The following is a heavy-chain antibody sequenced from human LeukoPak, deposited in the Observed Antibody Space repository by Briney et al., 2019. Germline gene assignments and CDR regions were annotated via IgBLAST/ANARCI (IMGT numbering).Heavy chain of an antibody. CDR2: ISSSGSTI. CDR1: GFTFSSYE. Sequence: QPGGSLRLSCAASGFTFSSYEMNWVRQAPGKGLEWVSYISSSGSTIYYADSVKGRFTISRDNAKNSLYLQMNSLRAEDTAVYYCAREPVYCGGDCYFDYWGQETLVTVSS. V-gene: IGHV3-48*03. D-gene: IGHD2-21*02. CDR3: AREPVYCGGDCYFDY. J-gene: IGHJ4*02.